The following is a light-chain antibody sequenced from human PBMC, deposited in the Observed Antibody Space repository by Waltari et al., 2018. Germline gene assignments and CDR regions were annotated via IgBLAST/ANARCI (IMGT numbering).Light chain of an antibody. Sequence: EIVLTQSPATLSLSTGERATLSCRASQSVTRFLAWYQQKPGQAPRLLIYDASHRATGVPAMFSGSGSGTEFTLTISILEPEYFAVYYCQQRSSWPWTFAQSAKVEVK. CDR3: QQRSSWPWT. CDR2: DAS. CDR1: QSVTRF. V-gene: IGKV3-11*01. J-gene: IGKJ1*01.